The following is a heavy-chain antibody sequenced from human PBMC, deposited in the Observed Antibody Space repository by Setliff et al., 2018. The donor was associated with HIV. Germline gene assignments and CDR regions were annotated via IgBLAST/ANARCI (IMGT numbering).Heavy chain of an antibody. J-gene: IGHJ4*02. CDR2: ISPKYGGT. CDR3: ARDTSSYY. CDR1: GYTLTSYA. Sequence: ASVKVSCKASGYTLTSYAITWVRQAPGHGFQWMGWISPKYGGTNYAQNFQGRVTMTRDTSISTAYMELSSLGSDDTAVYFCARDTSSYYWGQGAPVTVSS. V-gene: IGHV1-2*02. D-gene: IGHD2-2*01.